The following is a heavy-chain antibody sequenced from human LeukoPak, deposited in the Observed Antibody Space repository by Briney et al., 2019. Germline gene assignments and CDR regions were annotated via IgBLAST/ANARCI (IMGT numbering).Heavy chain of an antibody. Sequence: SETLSLTCAVSGGSISSGGYSWSWIRQPRGKGLEWIGYIYHSVSTYYNPSLKSRVTISVDRSKNQFSLKLSSVTAADTAVYYCARGSYVGPTSGYFDCWGQGTLVTVSS. CDR2: IYHSVST. D-gene: IGHD1-26*01. J-gene: IGHJ4*02. CDR3: ARGSYVGPTSGYFDC. CDR1: GGSISSGGYS. V-gene: IGHV4-30-2*01.